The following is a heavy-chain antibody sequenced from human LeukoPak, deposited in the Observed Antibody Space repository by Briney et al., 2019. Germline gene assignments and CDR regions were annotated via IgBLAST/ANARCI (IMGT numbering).Heavy chain of an antibody. CDR3: AKVALYWYFDL. Sequence: GGSLRLSCAASGFTFDDYAMHWVRQVPGKGLEWVSGISWNSGSIGYADSVKGRFTISRDNAKNSLYLQMNSLRAEDAALYCCAKVALYWYFDLWGRGTLVTVSS. J-gene: IGHJ2*01. CDR2: ISWNSGSI. CDR1: GFTFDDYA. V-gene: IGHV3-9*01.